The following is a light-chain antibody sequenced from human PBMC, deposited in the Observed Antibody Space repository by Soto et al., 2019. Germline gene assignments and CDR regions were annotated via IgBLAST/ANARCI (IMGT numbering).Light chain of an antibody. Sequence: EIVLTQSPATLSLSPGERATISCRASQSVSSYLAWYQQKPGKAPRLLIYDASNMATGIPARFSGSGSGTDFTLTISSLEPEDFAVYYCQQRSNWPPRITFGPGTKVDIK. V-gene: IGKV3-11*01. CDR1: QSVSSY. CDR2: DAS. J-gene: IGKJ3*01. CDR3: QQRSNWPPRIT.